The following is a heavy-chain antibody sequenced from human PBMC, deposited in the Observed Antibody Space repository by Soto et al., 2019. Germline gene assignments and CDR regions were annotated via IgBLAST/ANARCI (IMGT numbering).Heavy chain of an antibody. Sequence: QVQLVQSGAEVKKPGASVKVSCKASEYTFTDYYIHWVRQAPGQGLEWMASINPNGDVTHYAQNFQGRVTMTRDTSTNTAYMELGRLRSDDTAVYYCVRWRGGGMDVWGQGATVTVSS. V-gene: IGHV1-2*02. J-gene: IGHJ6*01. CDR3: VRWRGGGMDV. D-gene: IGHD3-16*01. CDR2: INPNGDVT. CDR1: EYTFTDYY.